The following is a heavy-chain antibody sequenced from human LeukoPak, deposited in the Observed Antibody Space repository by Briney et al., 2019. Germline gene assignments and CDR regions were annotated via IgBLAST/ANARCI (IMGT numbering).Heavy chain of an antibody. D-gene: IGHD2-21*01. V-gene: IGHV3-48*03. CDR1: GFTFSSYE. CDR2: ISSSGSTI. Sequence: QPGGSLRLSCAASGFTFSSYEMNWVRQAPGKGLEWVSYISSSGSTIYYADSVKGRFTISRDNAKNSLYLQMNSLRAEYTAVYYCARAAYGWDLYSVYCYYYMDVWGKGTTVTVSS. CDR3: ARAAYGWDLYSVYCYYYMDV. J-gene: IGHJ6*03.